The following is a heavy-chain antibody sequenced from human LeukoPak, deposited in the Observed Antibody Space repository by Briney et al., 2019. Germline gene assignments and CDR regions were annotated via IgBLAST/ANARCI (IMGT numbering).Heavy chain of an antibody. D-gene: IGHD3-10*01. J-gene: IGHJ4*02. CDR1: GFTFSSYG. Sequence: GGSLRLSCAASGFTFSSYGMHWVRQAPGKGLEWVALISYDGSNEYYADSVKGRFTIFRDNSKNTLYLQLNSLRGEDTAVYYCAKDGVATVPVPNFFDQWGEGTLVTASS. V-gene: IGHV3-30*18. CDR2: ISYDGSNE. CDR3: AKDGVATVPVPNFFDQ.